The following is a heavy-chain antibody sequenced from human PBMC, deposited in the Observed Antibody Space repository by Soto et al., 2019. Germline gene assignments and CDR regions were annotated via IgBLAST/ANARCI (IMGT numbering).Heavy chain of an antibody. J-gene: IGHJ3*02. CDR2: IYYSGST. CDR3: ARVEYSGYDFYAFDI. D-gene: IGHD5-12*01. CDR1: GGSISSYY. V-gene: IGHV4-59*01. Sequence: QVQLQESGPGLVKPSETLSLTCTVSGGSISSYYWSWIRQPPGKGLEWIGYIYYSGSTNYNPSLKSRVTISVDTSKNQFSLKLSSVTAADTAVYYCARVEYSGYDFYAFDIWGQGTMVTVSS.